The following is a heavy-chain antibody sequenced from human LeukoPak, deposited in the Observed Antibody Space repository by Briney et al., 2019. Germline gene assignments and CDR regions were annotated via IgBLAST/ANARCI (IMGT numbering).Heavy chain of an antibody. Sequence: TSETLSLTCTVSGGSISSSTYYWGWIRRPPGKGLEWIGSIFYSGDTYYNPSLKSRVTISVDTSKSQFALKLSSVTAADTAVYFCASVGRGGATIPSPDYWGQGILVTVPS. CDR1: GGSISSSTYY. CDR3: ASVGRGGATIPSPDY. CDR2: IFYSGDT. D-gene: IGHD3-9*01. V-gene: IGHV4-39*01. J-gene: IGHJ4*02.